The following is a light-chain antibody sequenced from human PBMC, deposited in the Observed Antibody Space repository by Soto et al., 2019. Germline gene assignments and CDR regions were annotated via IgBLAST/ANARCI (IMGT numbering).Light chain of an antibody. J-gene: IGKJ1*01. CDR3: QQRNDWPWT. CDR2: DAS. CDR1: QSVSSY. Sequence: IVLTQSPATLSLNPGERATLSCRASQSVSSYLAWYQQKPGQPPRLLIYDASNRATGIPARFSGSGSGTDFTLTISGLEPEDFVVYYCQQRNDWPWTFGQGTKVDI. V-gene: IGKV3-11*01.